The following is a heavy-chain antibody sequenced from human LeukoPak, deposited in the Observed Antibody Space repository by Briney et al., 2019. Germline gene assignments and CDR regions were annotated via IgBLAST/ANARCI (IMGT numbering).Heavy chain of an antibody. Sequence: GGSLRLSCAASGFTFSSYAMHWVRQAPGKGLEWVAVISYDGSNKYYADSVKGRFTISRDNSKNTLYLQMNSLRAEDTAVYYCARVSLAVAGIDYWGQGTLVTVSS. V-gene: IGHV3-30-3*01. D-gene: IGHD6-19*01. CDR2: ISYDGSNK. CDR3: ARVSLAVAGIDY. J-gene: IGHJ4*02. CDR1: GFTFSSYA.